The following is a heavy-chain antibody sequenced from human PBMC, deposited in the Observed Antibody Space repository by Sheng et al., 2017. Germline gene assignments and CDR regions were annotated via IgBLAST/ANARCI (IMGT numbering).Heavy chain of an antibody. CDR3: TSGIVTTRQGLGY. V-gene: IGHV3-73*02. CDR2: IRSKANSYAT. J-gene: IGHJ4*02. Sequence: EVQLVESGGGLVQPGGSLKLSCAASGFTFSGSAMHWVRQASGKGLEWVGRIRSKANSYATAYAASVKGRFTISRDDSKNTAYLQMNSLKTEDTAVYYCTSGIVTTRQGLGYWGQGTLVTVSS. CDR1: GFTFSGSA. D-gene: IGHD5-12*01.